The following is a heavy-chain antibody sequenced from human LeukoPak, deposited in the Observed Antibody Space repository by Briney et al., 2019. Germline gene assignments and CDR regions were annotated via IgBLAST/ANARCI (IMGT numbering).Heavy chain of an antibody. CDR1: GFTFSSYA. V-gene: IGHV3-23*01. J-gene: IGHJ4*02. CDR2: VSESGVTT. CDR3: AIRYSGFLGTGWFVFDY. D-gene: IGHD6-19*01. Sequence: GGSLRLSCAASGFTFSSYAVNWVRQALGKGPEWVAAVSESGVTTYYADSVKGRFAISRDNSKNKVYLQMSSLRDDDTAVYYCAIRYSGFLGTGWFVFDYWGQGTLVTVSS.